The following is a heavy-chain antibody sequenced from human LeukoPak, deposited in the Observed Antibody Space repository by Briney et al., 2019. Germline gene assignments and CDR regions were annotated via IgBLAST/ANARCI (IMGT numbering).Heavy chain of an antibody. Sequence: SETLTLTCTVSGGSFSSNSYYWGCIRQPPGKGLKWFGSLYYSGSTYYNPSLKSRVTISVDTSKNQSSLKLSSVTAADTAVYYCAASKKYGSGSYYVYYMDVGGKGNTATIS. V-gene: IGHV4-39*07. CDR2: LYYSGST. CDR3: AASKKYGSGSYYVYYMDV. D-gene: IGHD3-10*01. J-gene: IGHJ6*03. CDR1: GGSFSSNSYY.